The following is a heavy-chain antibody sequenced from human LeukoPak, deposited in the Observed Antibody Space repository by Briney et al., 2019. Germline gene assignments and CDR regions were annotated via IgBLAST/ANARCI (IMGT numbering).Heavy chain of an antibody. J-gene: IGHJ4*02. D-gene: IGHD3-10*01. CDR1: GFTFNNYG. V-gene: IGHV3-23*01. CDR2: ITGSGAST. Sequence: SGGSLRLSCAASGFTFNNYGMSWVRQAPGKGLEWVSTITGSGASTYYADSVTGRFTISRDNSKSTLLLQMSSLRAEDTAVYYCAQMVRGFNYWGQGTLVTVSS. CDR3: AQMVRGFNY.